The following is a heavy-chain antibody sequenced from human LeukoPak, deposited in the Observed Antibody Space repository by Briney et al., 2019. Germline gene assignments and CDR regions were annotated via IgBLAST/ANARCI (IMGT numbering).Heavy chain of an antibody. V-gene: IGHV1-2*02. CDR2: INPKSGDT. D-gene: IGHD3-10*01. CDR1: GYTFTGYY. CDR3: ARDSGERGSGSYLIAY. Sequence: ASVKVSCKASGYTFTGYYLHWLRQAPGQGLQWMGWINPKSGDTNSAQKFQGRVTMTRDTSISTAYMELSSLRFDDTAVYYCARDSGERGSGSYLIAYWGQGTLVTVSS. J-gene: IGHJ4*02.